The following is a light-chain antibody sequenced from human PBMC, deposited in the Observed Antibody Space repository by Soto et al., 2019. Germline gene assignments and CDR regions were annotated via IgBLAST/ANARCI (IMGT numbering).Light chain of an antibody. CDR2: GAS. CDR1: QSVSSN. CDR3: QQYNNWPQT. J-gene: IGKJ1*01. Sequence: EIVMTQSPATLSVCPGERATISCRASQSVSSNLAWYQQKPGQAPRLLIYGASTRATGIPARFSGSGSGTEFTLTISSLQSEDLAVYYCQQYNNWPQTFGQGTKVDIK. V-gene: IGKV3-15*01.